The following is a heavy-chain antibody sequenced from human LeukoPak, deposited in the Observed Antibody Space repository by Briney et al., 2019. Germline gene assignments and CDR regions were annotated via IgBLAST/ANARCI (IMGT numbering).Heavy chain of an antibody. V-gene: IGHV3-48*03. Sequence: PGGSLRLSCAASEFTFTSYELNWVRQAPGKGLEWVSYISSSGNTISYADSVKGRFTISRDNAKNSLYLQVISLRAEDTAVYYCARVADSSGYSYYYYGMDVWGQGTTVTVSS. CDR2: ISSSGNTI. CDR3: ARVADSSGYSYYYYGMDV. D-gene: IGHD3-22*01. CDR1: EFTFTSYE. J-gene: IGHJ6*02.